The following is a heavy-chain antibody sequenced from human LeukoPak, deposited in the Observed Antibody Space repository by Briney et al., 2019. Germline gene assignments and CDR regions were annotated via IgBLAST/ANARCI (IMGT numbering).Heavy chain of an antibody. CDR3: ARDRWLQFGPYFDY. CDR1: GGSISSTNW. D-gene: IGHD5-24*01. CDR2: IYRSGTT. V-gene: IGHV4-4*02. Sequence: NTSETLSLTCAVSGGSISSTNWWSWVRQPPGKGLEWIGEIYRSGTTNYNPSLKSRVTISVDTSKNQFSLKLSSVTAADTAVYYCARDRWLQFGPYFDYWGQGTLVTVSS. J-gene: IGHJ4*02.